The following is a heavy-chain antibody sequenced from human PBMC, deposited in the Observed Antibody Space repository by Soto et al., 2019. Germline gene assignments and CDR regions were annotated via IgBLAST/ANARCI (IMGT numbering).Heavy chain of an antibody. V-gene: IGHV3-33*01. D-gene: IGHD3-10*01. CDR2: IWYDGSNK. J-gene: IGHJ4*02. Sequence: QVQLVESGGGVVQPGRSLRLSCAASGFTFSSYGMHWVRQAPGKGLEWVAVIWYDGSNKYYADSVKGRFTISRDNSKNTLYLQMNSLRAEDTAVYYSGGHPMVRGVLDYWGQGTLVTVSS. CDR3: GGHPMVRGVLDY. CDR1: GFTFSSYG.